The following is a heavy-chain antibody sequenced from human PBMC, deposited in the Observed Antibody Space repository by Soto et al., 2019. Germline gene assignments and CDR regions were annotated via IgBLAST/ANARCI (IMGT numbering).Heavy chain of an antibody. CDR1: GDSISSGLYY. J-gene: IGHJ4*02. Sequence: QVQLQESGPGRVRPSHTLCLTCTVSGDSISSGLYYWTWIRQPPQKGLEWIGYIYSRGNTYYSPSHPSRVDRSLDASQNLFPVRLTSVTAADTAVYYCERARPRSYIVLEYWGQGTLITVSS. CDR3: ERARPRSYIVLEY. CDR2: IYSRGNT. V-gene: IGHV4-31*03. D-gene: IGHD3-10*01.